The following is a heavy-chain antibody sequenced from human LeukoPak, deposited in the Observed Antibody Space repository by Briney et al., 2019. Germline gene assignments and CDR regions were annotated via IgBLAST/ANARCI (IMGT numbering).Heavy chain of an antibody. J-gene: IGHJ4*02. CDR3: ARDSSDY. CDR1: GYSISSGYY. D-gene: IGHD2-15*01. Sequence: SETLSLTCTVSGYSISSGYYWGWIRQPPGKGLEWIGSIYHSGSTYYNPSLKSRVTISADTSKNQFSLKLSSVTAADTAVYYCARDSSDYWGQGTLVTVSS. CDR2: IYHSGST. V-gene: IGHV4-38-2*02.